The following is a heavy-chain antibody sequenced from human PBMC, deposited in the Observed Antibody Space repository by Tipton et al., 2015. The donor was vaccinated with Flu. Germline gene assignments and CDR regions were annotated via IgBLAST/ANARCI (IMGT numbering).Heavy chain of an antibody. V-gene: IGHV3-7*01. CDR1: EFTFSSYW. CDR3: ARAVGSSSSY. Sequence: SLRLSCAASEFTFSSYWMHWVRQAPGKGLEWVANIKQDGNEKYYVDSVKGRFTISRDSAKNSLYLQMNSLRAEDTAVYYCARAVGSSSSYWGQGTLVTVSS. CDR2: IKQDGNEK. J-gene: IGHJ4*02. D-gene: IGHD6-6*01.